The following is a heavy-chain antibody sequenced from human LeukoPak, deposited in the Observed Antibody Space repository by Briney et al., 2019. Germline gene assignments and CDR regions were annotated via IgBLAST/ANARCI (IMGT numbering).Heavy chain of an antibody. CDR1: GFSFSGYY. CDR3: VRDLDEDSGGTHFDF. J-gene: IGHJ4*02. Sequence: AGGSLRLSCAVCGFSFSGYYMSGVRQAPGKGLEGVSYISNSGSTIYYADSVKGRFTIPRDNAKNSLYLQMNRLRAEDTAMYYCVRDLDEDSGGTHFDFWGQGTLVTVSS. V-gene: IGHV3-11*01. CDR2: ISNSGSTI. D-gene: IGHD3-10*01.